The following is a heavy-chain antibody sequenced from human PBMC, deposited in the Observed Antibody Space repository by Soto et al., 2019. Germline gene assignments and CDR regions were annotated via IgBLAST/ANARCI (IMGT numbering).Heavy chain of an antibody. D-gene: IGHD3-16*01. CDR2: ISPYNDYT. CDR3: ARGGNYDNVWGKLSDYGLDV. V-gene: IGHV1-18*01. Sequence: QVQLVQSAAEVKKPGASVKVSCKASGYTFIRYGIGWVRQAPGQGLEWLGWISPYNDYTTYTQKLQGRVTMTTDTSPKPDNMALRSLGWDGAALYYWARGGNYDNVWGKLSDYGLDVWGQGTTVTVSS. CDR1: GYTFIRYG. J-gene: IGHJ6*02.